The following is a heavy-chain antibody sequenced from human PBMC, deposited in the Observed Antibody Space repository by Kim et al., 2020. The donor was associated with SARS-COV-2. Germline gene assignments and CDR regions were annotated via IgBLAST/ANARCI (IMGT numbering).Heavy chain of an antibody. J-gene: IGHJ5*02. CDR3: ARDHRRTGQNWFDP. CDR1: GGSISSSNW. CDR2: IYHSGST. V-gene: IGHV4-4*02. D-gene: IGHD3-9*01. Sequence: SETLSLTCAVSGGSISSSNWWSWVRQPPGKGLEWIGEIYHSGSTNYNPSLKSRVTISVDKSKNQFSLKLSSVTAADTAVYYCARDHRRTGQNWFDPWGQGTLVTVSS.